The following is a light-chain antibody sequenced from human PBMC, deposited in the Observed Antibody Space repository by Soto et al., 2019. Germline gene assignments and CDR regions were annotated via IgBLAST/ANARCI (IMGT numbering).Light chain of an antibody. CDR2: GAS. Sequence: EIVMTPSPATLSVPPGERATLSCRASQSVSSNLAWYQQKPGQAPRLLIYGASTRATGIPARFSGSGSGTEFTLTISSLQSEDFAVYYCQQYNNWPRTFGQGTKVDIK. CDR1: QSVSSN. V-gene: IGKV3-15*01. J-gene: IGKJ1*01. CDR3: QQYNNWPRT.